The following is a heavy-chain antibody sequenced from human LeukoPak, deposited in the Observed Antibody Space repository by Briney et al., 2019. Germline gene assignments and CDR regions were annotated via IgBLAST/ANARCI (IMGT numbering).Heavy chain of an antibody. J-gene: IGHJ5*02. V-gene: IGHV4-59*01. D-gene: IGHD3-3*01. CDR3: ARDQAHYDFWSGYHNWFDP. CDR2: IYYSGST. CDR1: GGSISRYY. Sequence: SETLSLTCTVSGGSISRYYWSWLRQPPGKGLEGIGYIYYSGSTNYNPSLKSRVTISVDTSKNQFSLKLSSVTAADTAVYYCARDQAHYDFWSGYHNWFDPWGQGTLVTVSS.